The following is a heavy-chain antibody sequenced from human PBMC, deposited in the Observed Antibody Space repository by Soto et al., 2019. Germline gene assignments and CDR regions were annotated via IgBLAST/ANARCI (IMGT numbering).Heavy chain of an antibody. CDR2: INPNSGVT. CDR3: ARESGGATATLDYYYFYMDV. J-gene: IGHJ6*03. V-gene: IGHV1-2*04. CDR1: GDSFTGYY. D-gene: IGHD1-26*01. Sequence: QVQLVQSGAEVKKPGASVTVSCRASGDSFTGYYMHWVRQAPGQGLEWMGWINPNSGVTKYAQKFQGWVTMTRDTSMRTVYMELSRLRSDVTAVYYCARESGGATATLDYYYFYMDVWGTGTTVTVSS.